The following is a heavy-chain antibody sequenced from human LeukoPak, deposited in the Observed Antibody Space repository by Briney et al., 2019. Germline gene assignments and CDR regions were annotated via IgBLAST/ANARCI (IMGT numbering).Heavy chain of an antibody. CDR2: ISGGGDNT. J-gene: IGHJ2*01. D-gene: IGHD3-9*01. V-gene: IGHV3-23*01. CDR3: ARDGPPLLVTYPNWYFDL. CDR1: GFTFSHYA. Sequence: PGGSLRLSCAVSGFTFSHYAMHWVRQAPGRGLEWVSTISGGGDNTYYADSVRGRFTISRDNSKNTLSLQMNSLRAEDTAVYYCARDGPPLLVTYPNWYFDLWGRGTLVTVSS.